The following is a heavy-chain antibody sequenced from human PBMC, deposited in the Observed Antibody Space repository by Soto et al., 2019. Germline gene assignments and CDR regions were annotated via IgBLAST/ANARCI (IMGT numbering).Heavy chain of an antibody. J-gene: IGHJ3*02. CDR1: GFTFSSYG. CDR2: ISYDGSNK. Sequence: QVQLVESGGGVVQPGRSLRLSCAASGFTFSSYGMHWVRQAPGKGLEWVAVISYDGSNKYYADSVKGRFTISRDNSKKTLYLQMNSLRAEDTAVYYCAKDPGPVACTSEFVGAFDIWGQGTMVTVSS. V-gene: IGHV3-30*18. D-gene: IGHD6-19*01. CDR3: AKDPGPVACTSEFVGAFDI.